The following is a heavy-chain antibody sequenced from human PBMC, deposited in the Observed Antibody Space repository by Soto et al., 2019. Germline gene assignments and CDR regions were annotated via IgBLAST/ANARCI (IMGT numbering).Heavy chain of an antibody. V-gene: IGHV3-33*01. CDR2: IWYDGSNK. J-gene: IGHJ4*02. Sequence: GGSLRLSCAASGFTFSSYGMHWVRQAPGKGLEWVAVIWYDGSNKLYADSVKGRFTISRDNSKNTLYLEMNSLRGEDTAVYYCARGPYFDTRWADYWGQGTLVTVSS. CDR1: GFTFSSYG. CDR3: ARGPYFDTRWADY. D-gene: IGHD3-22*01.